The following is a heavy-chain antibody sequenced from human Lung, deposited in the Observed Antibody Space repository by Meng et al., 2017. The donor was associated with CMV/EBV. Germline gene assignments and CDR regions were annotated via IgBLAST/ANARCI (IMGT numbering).Heavy chain of an antibody. CDR1: GYTFTGYY. CDR2: INPNSGGT. V-gene: IGHV1-2*02. D-gene: IGHD3-10*02. CDR3: ARECSNGYFDY. Sequence: ASXXVSCKASGYTFTGYYMHWVRQAPGQGLEWMGWINPNSGGTNYAQKFQGRVTMTRDTSISTAYMELSRVRSDDTAVYYCARECSNGYFDYLGQGTLVTVSS. J-gene: IGHJ4*02.